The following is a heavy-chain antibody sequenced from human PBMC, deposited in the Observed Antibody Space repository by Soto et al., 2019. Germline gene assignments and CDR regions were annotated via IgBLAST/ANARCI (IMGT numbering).Heavy chain of an antibody. CDR2: ISSDGNNK. Sequence: GGSLRLSCAASGFTFRNYAINWVRQAPGKGLEWVALISSDGNNKYYANSVKGRFTVSRDNSKNTLSLQMNSLTTEDTAVYYCARDDGPLHYWGQGSLVTVSS. V-gene: IGHV3-30-3*01. CDR1: GFTFRNYA. CDR3: ARDDGPLHY. D-gene: IGHD2-8*01. J-gene: IGHJ4*02.